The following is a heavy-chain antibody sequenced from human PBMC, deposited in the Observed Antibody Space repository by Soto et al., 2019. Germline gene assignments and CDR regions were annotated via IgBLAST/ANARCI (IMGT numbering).Heavy chain of an antibody. CDR2: IYYSGST. J-gene: IGHJ4*02. V-gene: IGHV4-59*08. Sequence: QVQLQESGPGLVKPSETLSLTCTVSGGSISSYYWSWIRQPPGKGLEWIGYIYYSGSTNYNPSLRSRVTISVATSKNPFSLKLSSVTAADTAVYYCARRYGALFDYWGQGTLVTVSS. CDR3: ARRYGALFDY. CDR1: GGSISSYY. D-gene: IGHD4-17*01.